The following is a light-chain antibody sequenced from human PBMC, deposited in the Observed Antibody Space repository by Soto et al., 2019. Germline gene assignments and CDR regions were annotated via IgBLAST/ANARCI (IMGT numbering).Light chain of an antibody. CDR3: KQYKEWPRT. V-gene: IGKV3-15*01. CDR1: QSVSNN. CDR2: GAS. Sequence: EIVMTQSPATLSLSPGETATLSCRASQSVSNNVAWYQQKPGQAPRLLILGASTRATGIPARFSGSGSGTEFTPSISSLRSEDFAVYYCKQYKEWPRTFGQGTKV. J-gene: IGKJ1*01.